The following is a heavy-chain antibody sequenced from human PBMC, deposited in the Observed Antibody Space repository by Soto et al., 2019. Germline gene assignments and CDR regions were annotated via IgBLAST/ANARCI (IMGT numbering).Heavy chain of an antibody. CDR2: ISGSGGST. D-gene: IGHD2-2*01. CDR3: ATGGVVVPAAISKIDY. J-gene: IGHJ4*02. Sequence: GGSLRLSCAASGVTFSSYAMSWVRQAPGKGLEWVSAISGSGGSTYYADSVKGRFTISRDNSKNTLYLQMNSLRAEDTAVYYCATGGVVVPAAISKIDYCGQGTLVPVSS. CDR1: GVTFSSYA. V-gene: IGHV3-23*01.